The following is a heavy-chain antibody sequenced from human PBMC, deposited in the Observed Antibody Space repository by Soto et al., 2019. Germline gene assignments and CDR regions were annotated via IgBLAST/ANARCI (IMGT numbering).Heavy chain of an antibody. Sequence: GGSLILSCAASGFKFRNYAMSSVRQAPWTVLEWVSLISATGGGTYYVDSVKGRFTISRDNSHNTLYLQVHSLTAEDTAVYYCAKDRRAGGNSAFYFDFWGQGAQVTVSS. CDR2: ISATGGGT. V-gene: IGHV3-23*01. CDR1: GFKFRNYA. CDR3: AKDRRAGGNSAFYFDF. J-gene: IGHJ4*02. D-gene: IGHD3-16*01.